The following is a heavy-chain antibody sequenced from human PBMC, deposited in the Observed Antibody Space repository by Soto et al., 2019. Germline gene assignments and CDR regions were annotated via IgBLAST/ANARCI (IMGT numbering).Heavy chain of an antibody. CDR2: ISYDGSDK. Sequence: PGGSLRLSCAASGFTFSSYGMHWVRQAPGKGLEWVAVISYDGSDKYYADSVKGRFTISRDNSKNTLYLQMNSLRAEDTAVYYCAKDRSWLPDYWGQGTLVTVSS. V-gene: IGHV3-30*18. D-gene: IGHD5-12*01. J-gene: IGHJ4*02. CDR3: AKDRSWLPDY. CDR1: GFTFSSYG.